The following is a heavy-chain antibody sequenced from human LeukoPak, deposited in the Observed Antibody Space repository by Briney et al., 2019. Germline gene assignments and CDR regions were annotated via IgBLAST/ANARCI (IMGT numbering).Heavy chain of an antibody. V-gene: IGHV3-49*04. D-gene: IGHD3-10*01. CDR1: GLTFGDYA. CDR3: TRTGLLWFGELLYSHDY. CDR2: IRRNAYGGTT. J-gene: IGHJ4*02. Sequence: GGSLRLSCSASGLTFGDYAMSWVRQAPGKGLEWVGFIRRNAYGGTTEYAASVKGRFTISRDDSKGIAYLQINSLKTEDTAVYYCTRTGLLWFGELLYSHDYWGQGTLVTVSS.